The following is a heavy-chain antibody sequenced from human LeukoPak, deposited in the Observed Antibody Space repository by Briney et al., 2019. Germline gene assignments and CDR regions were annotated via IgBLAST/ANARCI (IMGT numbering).Heavy chain of an antibody. V-gene: IGHV3-7*05. D-gene: IGHD1-26*01. CDR1: GFTFSSSW. J-gene: IGHJ5*02. CDR2: IHQDGSEK. CDR3: VRDIGP. Sequence: GGSLRLSCADSGFTFSSSWLSWVRQAPGKGLERVYYIHQDGSEKNHVDSEKGRFTISRDDAKNSLYLQMNSLRVEDTAVYYCVRDIGPWGQGTLVTVSS.